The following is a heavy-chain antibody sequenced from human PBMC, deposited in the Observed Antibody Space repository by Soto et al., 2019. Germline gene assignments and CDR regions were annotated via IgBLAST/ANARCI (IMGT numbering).Heavy chain of an antibody. CDR2: IWYDGSNK. CDR3: AREDVKGGVIRWSVAFDI. Sequence: SLRLSCAASGFTFSSYGMHWVRQAPGKGLEWVAVIWYDGSNKYYADSVKGRFTISRDNSKNTLYLQMSSLRAEETAVYYCAREDVKGGVIRWSVAFDIWGQGTMVTVSS. J-gene: IGHJ3*02. D-gene: IGHD3-10*01. V-gene: IGHV3-33*01. CDR1: GFTFSSYG.